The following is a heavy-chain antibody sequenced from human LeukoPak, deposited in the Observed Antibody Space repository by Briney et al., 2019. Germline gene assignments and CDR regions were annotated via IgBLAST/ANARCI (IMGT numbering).Heavy chain of an antibody. Sequence: PGGSLRLSCAAPGFTFSDYDMHRVRQATGKGLEWVSAIGTAGDTYYTGSVKGRFTISRENAKNSLYLQMNSLRAGDTAVYYRARVAKERVGGVYYFDYWGQGTLVTVSS. D-gene: IGHD1-1*01. CDR3: ARVAKERVGGVYYFDY. V-gene: IGHV3-13*01. J-gene: IGHJ4*02. CDR1: GFTFSDYD. CDR2: IGTAGDT.